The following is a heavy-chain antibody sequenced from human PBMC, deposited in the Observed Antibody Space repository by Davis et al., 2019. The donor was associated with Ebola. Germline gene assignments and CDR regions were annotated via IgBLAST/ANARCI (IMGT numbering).Heavy chain of an antibody. V-gene: IGHV3-7*01. D-gene: IGHD3-3*01. J-gene: IGHJ4*02. CDR2: IKTDGSEE. Sequence: PGGSLRLSCATSGFTFSTYWMSWVRQAPGKGLDWVANIKTDGSEEHYVDSVKGRFTMSRDNAKNSLYLQLDSLRDDDTAVYYCARWGLRGNYDSWSGSDYYFDYWGQGTLVTVSS. CDR1: GFTFSTYW. CDR3: ARWGLRGNYDSWSGSDYYFDY.